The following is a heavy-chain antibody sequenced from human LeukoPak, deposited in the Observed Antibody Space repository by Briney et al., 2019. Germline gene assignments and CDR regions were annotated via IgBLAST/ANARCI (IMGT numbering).Heavy chain of an antibody. D-gene: IGHD2-2*01. CDR3: ARYYCSSTSCYVAFDI. J-gene: IGHJ3*02. CDR1: GFTFSSYS. CDR2: ISSSSSYI. Sequence: GGSLRLSCAASGFTFSSYSMNWVRQAPGKGLEWVSSISSSSSYIYYADSVKGRFTISRDNAKNSLYLQMNSLRAEDTAVYYRARYYCSSTSCYVAFDIWGQGTMVTVSS. V-gene: IGHV3-21*01.